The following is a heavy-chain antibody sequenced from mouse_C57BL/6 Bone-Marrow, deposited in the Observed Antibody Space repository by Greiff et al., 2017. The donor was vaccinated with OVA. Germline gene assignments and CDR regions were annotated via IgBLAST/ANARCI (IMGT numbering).Heavy chain of an antibody. D-gene: IGHD2-5*01. J-gene: IGHJ4*01. CDR1: GYTFTDYE. CDR2: IDPETGGT. V-gene: IGHV1-15*01. Sequence: QVQLQQSGAELVRPGASVTLSCKASGYTFTDYEMHWVKQTPVNGLEWIGAIDPETGGTAYNQKFKGKAILTADKASSTAYMELRSLTSEDSAVYYCTRGYSNYYAIDYWGQGTSVSVSS. CDR3: TRGYSNYYAIDY.